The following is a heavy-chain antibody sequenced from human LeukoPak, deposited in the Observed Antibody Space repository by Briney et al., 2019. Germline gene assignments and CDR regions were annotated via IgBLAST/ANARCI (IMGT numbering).Heavy chain of an antibody. CDR3: ARSTDGYNGNYYSD. CDR1: GFTFKTHA. V-gene: IGHV3-23*01. CDR2: IDDSGVIR. D-gene: IGHD5-24*01. Sequence: GGSLRLSCAASGFTFKTHAMSWVRQAPGKGLEWVSRIDDSGVIRSYADSVKGRFTISRDNSKMTLTLQMNSLRAEDTAVYYCARSTDGYNGNYYSDWGQGTTVTVSS. J-gene: IGHJ6*02.